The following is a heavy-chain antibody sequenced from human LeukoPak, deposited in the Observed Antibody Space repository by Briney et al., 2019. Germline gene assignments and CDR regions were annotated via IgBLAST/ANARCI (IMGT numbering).Heavy chain of an antibody. CDR2: ISGSGGST. CDR1: GFTFSSYA. Sequence: GGSLRLSCAASGFTFSSYAMSWVRHAPGRGLEWVSAISGSGGSTYYADSVKGRFTISRDNSKNTLYLQMNSLRAEDTAVYYCAKDPYDYGLPFDYWGQGTLVTVSS. CDR3: AKDPYDYGLPFDY. V-gene: IGHV3-23*01. D-gene: IGHD4-17*01. J-gene: IGHJ4*02.